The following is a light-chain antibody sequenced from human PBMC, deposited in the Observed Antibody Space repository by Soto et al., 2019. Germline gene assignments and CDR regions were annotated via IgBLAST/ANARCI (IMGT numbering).Light chain of an antibody. CDR2: LNSDGSH. Sequence: QPVLTQSPSASASLGASVKLTCTLDSGHSSYAIAWHQQQPEKGPRFLMKLNSDGSHSKGDGIPDRFSGSSSGAERYLTISSLQSEDEADYYCQTWGTGIQVFGTGTKVTV. CDR1: SGHSSYA. CDR3: QTWGTGIQV. V-gene: IGLV4-69*01. J-gene: IGLJ1*01.